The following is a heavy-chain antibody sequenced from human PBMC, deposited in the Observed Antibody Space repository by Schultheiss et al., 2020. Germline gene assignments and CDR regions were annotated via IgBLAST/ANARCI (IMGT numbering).Heavy chain of an antibody. J-gene: IGHJ6*02. CDR2: IIPIFGTA. V-gene: IGHV1-69*13. D-gene: IGHD4-11*01. CDR3: ARGPLMSTVTTKAQKDYYYGIDV. CDR1: GGTFSSYA. Sequence: SVKVSCKASGGTFSSYAISWVRQAPGQGLEWMGGIIPIFGTANYAQKFQGRVTITADESTSTAYMELNSLRAEDTAVYYCARGPLMSTVTTKAQKDYYYGIDVWGQGTTVTVS.